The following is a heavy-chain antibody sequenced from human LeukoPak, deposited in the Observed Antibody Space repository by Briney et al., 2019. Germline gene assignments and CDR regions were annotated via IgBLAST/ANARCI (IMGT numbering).Heavy chain of an antibody. CDR1: GGSISSGSYY. J-gene: IGHJ6*03. Sequence: PSETLSLTCPVSGGSISSGSYYWSWIRQPAGKGLEWIGRIYTSGSTNYNPSLKSRVTVSVDTSKNQFSLKLSSVTAADTAVYYCARETSQKGAHYMDVWGKGTTVTISS. V-gene: IGHV4-61*02. CDR3: ARETSQKGAHYMDV. D-gene: IGHD3-16*01. CDR2: IYTSGST.